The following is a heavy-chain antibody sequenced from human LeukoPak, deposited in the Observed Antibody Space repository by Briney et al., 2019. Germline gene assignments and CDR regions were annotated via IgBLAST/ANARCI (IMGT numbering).Heavy chain of an antibody. Sequence: SETLSLTCTVSGGSISNYYWSWVRQPPGKGLEWIGYIYYSGSTTYNPSLKNRVTISVDASKNQFSLKLSSVTAADTAVYYCARRTYFDLWGRGTLVTVSS. CDR2: IYYSGST. V-gene: IGHV4-59*08. J-gene: IGHJ2*01. CDR1: GGSISNYY. CDR3: ARRTYFDL.